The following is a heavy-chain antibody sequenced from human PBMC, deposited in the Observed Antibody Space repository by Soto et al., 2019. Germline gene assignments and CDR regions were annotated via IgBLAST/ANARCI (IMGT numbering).Heavy chain of an antibody. CDR2: INHSGST. CDR1: GGSFSGYY. V-gene: IGHV4-34*01. D-gene: IGHD3-22*01. J-gene: IGHJ6*02. CDR3: ARGGTRGYYDYYYYGMDV. Sequence: PSETLSLTCAVYGGSFSGYYWSWIRQPPGKGLEWIGEINHSGSTNYNPSLKSRVTISVDTSKNQFSPKLSSVTAADTAVYYCARGGTRGYYDYYYYGMDVWGQGTTVTVSS.